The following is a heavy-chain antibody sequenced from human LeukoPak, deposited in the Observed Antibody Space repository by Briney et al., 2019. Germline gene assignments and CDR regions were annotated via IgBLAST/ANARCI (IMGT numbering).Heavy chain of an antibody. D-gene: IGHD2-2*01. V-gene: IGHV5-51*01. Sequence: GESLKISCKGSGYSFTSYWIGWVRQMPGKGLEWMEIIYPGDSDTRYSPSFQGQVTISADKSISTAYLQWSSLKASDTAMYYCARHTAVPAAIDAFDIWGQGTMVTVSS. CDR3: ARHTAVPAAIDAFDI. CDR1: GYSFTSYW. CDR2: IYPGDSDT. J-gene: IGHJ3*02.